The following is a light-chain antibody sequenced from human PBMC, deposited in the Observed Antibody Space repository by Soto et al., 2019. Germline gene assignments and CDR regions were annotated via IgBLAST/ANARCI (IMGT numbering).Light chain of an antibody. J-gene: IGKJ2*01. CDR2: GTS. V-gene: IGKV3-20*01. CDR1: QTVSSSD. Sequence: EIVLTQSPGTLSLSPGERATLSCRASQTVSSSDLAWYQHKPGQAPRLLIYGTSNRATGIPDRFSGSGSGTDFTLTISRLEPGDFAVYYCQQYGSSPPYTFGQGTKLEIK. CDR3: QQYGSSPPYT.